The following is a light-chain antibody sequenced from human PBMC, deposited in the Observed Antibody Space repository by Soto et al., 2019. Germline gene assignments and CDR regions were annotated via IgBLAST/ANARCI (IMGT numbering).Light chain of an antibody. J-gene: IGKJ1*01. CDR2: GAF. V-gene: IGKV3-15*01. Sequence: EIVMTQSPVTLSVSPMERATLSCMASQSVRSNLAWYQQKPGQAPSLLIYGAFTRATGIPTRFSGSGSGTEFTLTISSLQSEDFAVYYCQQYNNWPPWTFGQGTKVDIK. CDR3: QQYNNWPPWT. CDR1: QSVRSN.